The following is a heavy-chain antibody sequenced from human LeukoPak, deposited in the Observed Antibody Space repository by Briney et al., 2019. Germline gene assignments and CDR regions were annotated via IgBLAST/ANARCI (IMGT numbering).Heavy chain of an antibody. CDR3: AKDRLTMIVVVITYLDY. D-gene: IGHD3-22*01. CDR1: GFTFSSYG. Sequence: GRSLRLSCAASGFTFSSYGMHWVRQAPGKGLEWVAVISYDGSNKYYADSVKGRFTISRDNSKNTLYLQMNSLRAEDTAVYYCAKDRLTMIVVVITYLDYWGQGTLVTVSS. J-gene: IGHJ4*02. CDR2: ISYDGSNK. V-gene: IGHV3-30*18.